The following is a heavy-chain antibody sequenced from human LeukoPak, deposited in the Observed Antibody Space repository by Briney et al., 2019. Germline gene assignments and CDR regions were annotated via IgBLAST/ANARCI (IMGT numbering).Heavy chain of an antibody. V-gene: IGHV1-18*01. CDR3: ARGCRDSTSCPKGGDY. D-gene: IGHD2-2*01. Sequence: ASVKVSCKASGYTFTSYGISWVRQAPGQGLEWMGWISAYNGNTNYAQKLQGRVTMTTDTSTSTAYMELRSLRSDDTAVYYCARGCRDSTSCPKGGDYWGQGTLVTVSS. CDR2: ISAYNGNT. CDR1: GYTFTSYG. J-gene: IGHJ4*02.